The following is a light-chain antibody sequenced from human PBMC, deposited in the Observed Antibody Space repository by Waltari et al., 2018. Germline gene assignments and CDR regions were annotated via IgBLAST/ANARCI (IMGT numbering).Light chain of an antibody. Sequence: QSALTQPASVSGSPGQSITISCTGTSSDVGGYNYVSWYQQHTGKAPKLMIYEVTNRPSGVSNRFSGSKSGNTASLTISGLQAEDEADYYCSSYRSSSTLRYVFGTGTKVTVI. CDR3: SSYRSSSTLRYV. CDR2: EVT. CDR1: SSDVGGYNY. J-gene: IGLJ1*01. V-gene: IGLV2-14*01.